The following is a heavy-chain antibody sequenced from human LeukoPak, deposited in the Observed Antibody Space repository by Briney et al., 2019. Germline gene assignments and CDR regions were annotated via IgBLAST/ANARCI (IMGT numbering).Heavy chain of an antibody. Sequence: GESLRLSCAASGFSIENDWMSWVRQAPGKGLEWVGRVKSYNAGGTTHYAAPVKGRFIISRDDSKNMLYLQMDSLKTEDTAVYYCTLIQGWGAGSYFLDYWGQGALVTVSS. D-gene: IGHD3-10*01. V-gene: IGHV3-15*01. CDR1: GFSIENDW. J-gene: IGHJ4*02. CDR2: VKSYNAGGTT. CDR3: TLIQGWGAGSYFLDY.